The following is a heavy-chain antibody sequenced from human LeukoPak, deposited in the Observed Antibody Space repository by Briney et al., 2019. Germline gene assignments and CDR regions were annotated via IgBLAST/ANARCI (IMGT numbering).Heavy chain of an antibody. V-gene: IGHV3-74*01. Sequence: GGSLRLSCAASGFTFSSYWMHWVRHAPAKGLVWVSRINSDGSSTSYADSVKGRFTISRENAKNTPYLQMNSLRAEDTAVYYCARDPRTYYYDSSGFDYWGQGTLVTVSS. CDR1: GFTFSSYW. CDR2: INSDGSST. D-gene: IGHD3-22*01. CDR3: ARDPRTYYYDSSGFDY. J-gene: IGHJ4*02.